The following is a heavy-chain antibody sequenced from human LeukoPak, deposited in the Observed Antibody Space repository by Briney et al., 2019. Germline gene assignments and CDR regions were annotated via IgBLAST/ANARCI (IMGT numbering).Heavy chain of an antibody. CDR3: ARETLYVVNLGC. J-gene: IGHJ4*02. CDR1: GFTFSSYA. CDR2: ISGSGGST. D-gene: IGHD2/OR15-2a*01. Sequence: TGGSLRLSCAASGFTFSSYAMSWVRQAPGKGLEWVSAISGSGGSTYYADSVKGRFTISRDNSKNTLYLQMNSLRAEDTAVYYCARETLYVVNLGCWGQGTLVTVSS. V-gene: IGHV3-23*01.